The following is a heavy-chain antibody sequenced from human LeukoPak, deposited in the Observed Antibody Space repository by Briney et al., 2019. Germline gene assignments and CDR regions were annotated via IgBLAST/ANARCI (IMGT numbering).Heavy chain of an antibody. CDR3: TREVAGTGGFDY. CDR2: TYHRSTWYD. J-gene: IGHJ4*02. CDR1: GDSVSSNNAA. Sequence: KGSQTLSLTCAISGDSVSSNNAAWNWIRQSPSRGLEWPGRTYHRSTWYDDYVVSVRSRLTITPDISKNQVSLQLNSVTPEDTAVYYCTREVAGTGGFDYWGQGITVTVSS. V-gene: IGHV6-1*01. D-gene: IGHD6-13*01.